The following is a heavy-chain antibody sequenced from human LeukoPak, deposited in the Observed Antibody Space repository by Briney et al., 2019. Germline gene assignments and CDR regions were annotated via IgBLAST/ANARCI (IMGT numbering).Heavy chain of an antibody. CDR2: INHSGST. CDR3: ARAGDAVAVFDY. D-gene: IGHD6-19*01. V-gene: IGHV4-34*01. J-gene: IGHJ4*02. Sequence: PSEALSLTCAVYGGSFSGYYWSWIRQPPGKGLEWIGEINHSGSTNYNPSLKSRVTISVDTSKNQFSLKLSSVTAADTAVYYCARAGDAVAVFDYWGQGTLVTVSS. CDR1: GGSFSGYY.